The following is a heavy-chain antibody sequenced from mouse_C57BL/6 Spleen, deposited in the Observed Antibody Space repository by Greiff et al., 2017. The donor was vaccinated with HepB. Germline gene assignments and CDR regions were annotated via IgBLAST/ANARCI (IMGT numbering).Heavy chain of an antibody. J-gene: IGHJ3*02. Sequence: VQLQQSGPELVKPGASVKISCKASGYSFTGYYMNWVKQSPEKSLEWIGEINPSTGGTTYNQKFKAKATLTVDKSSSTAYMQLKSLTSEDSAVYYCARAEDGSCACGYWGQGTLVTVSA. CDR1: GYSFTGYY. D-gene: IGHD1-1*01. V-gene: IGHV1-42*01. CDR2: INPSTGGT. CDR3: ARAEDGSCACGY.